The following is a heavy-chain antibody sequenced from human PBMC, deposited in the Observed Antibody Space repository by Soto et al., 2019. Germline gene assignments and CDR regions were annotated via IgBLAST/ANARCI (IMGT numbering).Heavy chain of an antibody. CDR1: GYTFTSYD. CDR2: MNPNSGNT. J-gene: IGHJ6*03. V-gene: IGHV1-8*01. Sequence: ASVKVSCKASGYTFTSYDINWVRQATGQGLEWMGWMNPNSGNTGYAQKFRGRVTMTRNTSISTAYMELSSLRSEDTAVYYCARGITIFGVVIRERYYYYYMDVWGKGTTVTVSS. D-gene: IGHD3-3*01. CDR3: ARGITIFGVVIRERYYYYYMDV.